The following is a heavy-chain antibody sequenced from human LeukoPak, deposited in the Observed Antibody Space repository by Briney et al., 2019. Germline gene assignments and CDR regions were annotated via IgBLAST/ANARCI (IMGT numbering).Heavy chain of an antibody. CDR1: GFTFSSYA. V-gene: IGHV5-51*01. D-gene: IGHD3-10*01. Sequence: GGSLRLSCAASGFTFSSYAMSWVRQMPGKGLEWMGIIYPGDSDTRYSPSFQGQVTISADKSISTAYLQWSSLKASDTAMYYCARHANYYGSGSFSVPFDSWGQGTLVTVSS. J-gene: IGHJ4*02. CDR3: ARHANYYGSGSFSVPFDS. CDR2: IYPGDSDT.